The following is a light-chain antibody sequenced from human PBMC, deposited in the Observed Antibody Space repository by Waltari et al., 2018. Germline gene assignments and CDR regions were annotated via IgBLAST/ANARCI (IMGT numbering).Light chain of an antibody. J-gene: IGLJ2*01. CDR1: SSDVGCYTF. Sequence: QSALAQPPSASGSPGQSVPISCPGPSSDVGCYTFVSWYQQHPGTAPKLMIYEVSKRPSGVPDRFSGSKSGNTASLTVSGLQAEDEAAYYCSSYAGSNFVVFGGGTKVTVL. CDR3: SSYAGSNFVV. V-gene: IGLV2-8*01. CDR2: EVS.